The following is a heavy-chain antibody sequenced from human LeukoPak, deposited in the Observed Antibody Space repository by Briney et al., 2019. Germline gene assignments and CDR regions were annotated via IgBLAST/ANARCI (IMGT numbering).Heavy chain of an antibody. CDR2: IIPIFGTA. CDR1: GGTFSSYA. J-gene: IGHJ4*02. CDR3: ARAGYYGSGSYYLIYYYDY. V-gene: IGHV1-69*13. D-gene: IGHD3-10*01. Sequence: ASVKVSCKASGGTFSSYAISWVRRAPGQGLEWMGGIIPIFGTANYAQKFQGRVTITADESTSTAYMELSSLRSEDTAVYYCARAGYYGSGSYYLIYYYDYWGQGTLVTVSS.